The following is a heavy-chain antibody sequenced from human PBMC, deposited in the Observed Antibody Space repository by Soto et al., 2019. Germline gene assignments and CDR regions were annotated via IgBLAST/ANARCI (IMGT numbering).Heavy chain of an antibody. CDR3: ARQFGGGSWTPYYYYGLDV. CDR1: GGTFSSYA. D-gene: IGHD1-26*01. V-gene: IGHV1-69*13. J-gene: IGHJ6*02. Sequence: SVKVSCKASGGTFSSYAISWVRQAPGQGLEWMGGIIPIFGTANYAQKFQGRVTITADESTSTAYMELSSLRSEDTAVYYCARQFGGGSWTPYYYYGLDVWGQGTTVTVS. CDR2: IIPIFGTA.